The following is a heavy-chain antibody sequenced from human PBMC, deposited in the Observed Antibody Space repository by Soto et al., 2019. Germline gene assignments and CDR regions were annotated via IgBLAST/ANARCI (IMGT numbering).Heavy chain of an antibody. D-gene: IGHD3-9*01. Sequence: FETLSLTCTVSDDFISSYYWNWIRQPAGKGLEWIGRVSTNGATNYNPSLESRVTMSVDTSKNQFSLKLTSVTAADTAVYFCARADYEILTGSYAMDVWGQGTTVTVSS. CDR2: VSTNGAT. J-gene: IGHJ6*02. CDR3: ARADYEILTGSYAMDV. CDR1: DDFISSYY. V-gene: IGHV4-4*07.